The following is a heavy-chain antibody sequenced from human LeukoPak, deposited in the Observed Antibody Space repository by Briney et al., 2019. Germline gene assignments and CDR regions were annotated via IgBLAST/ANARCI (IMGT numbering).Heavy chain of an antibody. D-gene: IGHD5-18*01. J-gene: IGHJ5*02. CDR1: GGSISSSSYY. Sequence: SETLSLTCTVSGGSISSSSYYWGWIRQPPGKGLEWIGSIYYSGSTYHNPSLKSRVTISVDTSKNQFSLKLSSVTAADTAVYYCAREAVDTAFTNWFDPWGQGTLVTVSS. CDR3: AREAVDTAFTNWFDP. V-gene: IGHV4-39*07. CDR2: IYYSGST.